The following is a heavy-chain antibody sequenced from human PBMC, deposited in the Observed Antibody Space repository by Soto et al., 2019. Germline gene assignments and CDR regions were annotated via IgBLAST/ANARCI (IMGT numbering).Heavy chain of an antibody. Sequence: GASVKVSCKASGYIFTSYSIHWVYQAPGQGLQWVGWINTDNGDTKYSQKFQDRVTISRDTSATTAYMELNSLTSGDTAVYYCARGDYDLSTGYSYYYGMDVWGQGTAVTVSS. V-gene: IGHV1-3*04. CDR1: GYIFTSYS. CDR3: ARGDYDLSTGYSYYYGMDV. J-gene: IGHJ6*02. CDR2: INTDNGDT. D-gene: IGHD3-9*01.